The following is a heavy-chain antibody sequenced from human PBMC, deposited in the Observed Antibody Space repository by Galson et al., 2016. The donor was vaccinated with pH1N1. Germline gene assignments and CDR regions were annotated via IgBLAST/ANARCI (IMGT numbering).Heavy chain of an antibody. V-gene: IGHV5-51*03. CDR2: IHPDDSNV. CDR1: GYKFVSSW. D-gene: IGHD3-22*01. J-gene: IGHJ4*02. CDR3: ARLRAISPYYFDRTGNSLDF. Sequence: QSGAEVKKPGESLKISCKSSGYKFVSSWIGWVRQMPGKGLEWMGIIHPDDSNVIYSPSFQGLVTMSADKSTRTAFLHWTTLKASDSAVYYCARLRAISPYYFDRTGNSLDFWGQGTLVTVSS.